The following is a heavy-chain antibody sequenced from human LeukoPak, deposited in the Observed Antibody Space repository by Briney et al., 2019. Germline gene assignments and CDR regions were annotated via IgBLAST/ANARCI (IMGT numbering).Heavy chain of an antibody. Sequence: PGGSLRLSCAASGFTFSSYAMHWVRQAPGKGLEWVAVISYDGSNKYYADSVKGRFTISRDNSKNTLYLQMSSVRAEDTAVYYCATAAYDSGSYIVNHDCWGQGTLVTVSS. J-gene: IGHJ4*02. D-gene: IGHD3-22*01. CDR3: ATAAYDSGSYIVNHDC. V-gene: IGHV3-30*14. CDR2: ISYDGSNK. CDR1: GFTFSSYA.